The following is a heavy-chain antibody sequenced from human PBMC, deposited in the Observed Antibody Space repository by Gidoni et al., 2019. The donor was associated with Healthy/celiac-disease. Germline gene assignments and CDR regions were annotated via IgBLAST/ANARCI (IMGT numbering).Heavy chain of an antibody. Sequence: QVQLVESGGGWVKHGGSLRLAGAAAGFTFSDYYMSWIRQAPGKGLVWVSYISSSSTYTPCADSVKGRFTISRDNAKNSLYLQMTSLRAEDPAVYYCARAGRLFDYWGQGTLVTVSS. J-gene: IGHJ4*02. D-gene: IGHD6-19*01. CDR3: ARAGRLFDY. CDR1: GFTFSDYY. V-gene: IGHV3-11*05. CDR2: ISSSSTYT.